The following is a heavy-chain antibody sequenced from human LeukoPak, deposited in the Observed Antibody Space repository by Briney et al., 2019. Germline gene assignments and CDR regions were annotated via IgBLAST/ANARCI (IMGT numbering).Heavy chain of an antibody. CDR3: AGDIVVTGAQGSH. D-gene: IGHD2-15*01. V-gene: IGHV3-21*01. J-gene: IGHJ4*02. CDR2: ISSGSSYI. Sequence: GGSLRLSCAASGFTFSSYSMNWVRQAPGKGLEWVSSISSGSSYIYCADSVKGRFTISRDNAKNSLYLQMNSLRAEDTAVYYCAGDIVVTGAQGSHWGQGTLVTVSS. CDR1: GFTFSSYS.